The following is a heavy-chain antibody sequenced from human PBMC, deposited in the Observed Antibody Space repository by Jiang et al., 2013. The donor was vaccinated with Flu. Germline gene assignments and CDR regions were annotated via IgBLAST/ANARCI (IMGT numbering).Heavy chain of an antibody. CDR2: ISPGDSDT. CDR1: GYSFTTYW. CDR3: ARRLGAGAGTTVFEH. V-gene: IGHV5-51*01. D-gene: IGHD6-13*01. Sequence: GAEVKKPGESLKISCKGSGYSFTTYWIGWVRQMPGKGLEWMAIISPGDSDTRYRPSFQGQVTISADESTTTAYLHWSSLKASDTAMYFCARRLGAGAGTTVFEHWGQGTLVTVSS. J-gene: IGHJ4*02.